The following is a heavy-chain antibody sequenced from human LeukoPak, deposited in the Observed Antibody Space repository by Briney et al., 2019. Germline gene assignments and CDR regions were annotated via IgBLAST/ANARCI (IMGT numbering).Heavy chain of an antibody. V-gene: IGHV4-34*01. Sequence: PSETLSLTCAVYGGSFSGYYWSWIRQPPGKGLEWIGEINHSGSTNYNPSLKSRVTISVDTSKNQFSLKLSSVTAADTAVYYCARVNRVRYDSSGYPDYWGQGTLVTVSS. J-gene: IGHJ4*02. CDR1: GGSFSGYY. D-gene: IGHD3-22*01. CDR3: ARVNRVRYDSSGYPDY. CDR2: INHSGST.